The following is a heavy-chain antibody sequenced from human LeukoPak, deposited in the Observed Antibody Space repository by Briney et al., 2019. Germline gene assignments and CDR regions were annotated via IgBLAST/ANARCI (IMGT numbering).Heavy chain of an antibody. CDR2: IYTSGST. CDR1: GGSISSGSYY. D-gene: IGHD6-13*01. V-gene: IGHV4-61*02. Sequence: PSETLSLTCTVSGGSISSGSYYWSWIRQPAGKGLEWIGRIYTSGSTNYNPSLKSRVTISVDTSKNQFSLKLSSVTAADTAVYYCATVSAAEYFQHWGQGTLVTVSS. CDR3: ATVSAAEYFQH. J-gene: IGHJ1*01.